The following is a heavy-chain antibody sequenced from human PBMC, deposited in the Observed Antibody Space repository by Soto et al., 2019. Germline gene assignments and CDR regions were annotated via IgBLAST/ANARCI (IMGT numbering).Heavy chain of an antibody. J-gene: IGHJ6*03. CDR3: ARDTRITMVRGVMTSPGRSYYYYYYMDV. D-gene: IGHD3-10*01. CDR2: ISAYNGNT. V-gene: IGHV1-18*01. CDR1: GYTFTSYG. Sequence: ASVKVSCKASGYTFTSYGISWVRQAPGQGLEWMGWISAYNGNTNYAQKLQGRVTMTTDTSTSTAYMELRSLRSDDTAVYYCARDTRITMVRGVMTSPGRSYYYYYYMDVWGKGTTVTVSS.